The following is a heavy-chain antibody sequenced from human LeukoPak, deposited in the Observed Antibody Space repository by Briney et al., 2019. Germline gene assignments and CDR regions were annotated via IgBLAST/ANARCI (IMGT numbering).Heavy chain of an antibody. Sequence: PGGSLRLSCAASGFTFSSYAMHWVRQAPGKGLEWVAVISHDGSNKYYADSVKGRFTISRDNSKNTLYLQMNSLRAEDTAVYYCAREPTAMILWGQGTLVTVSS. CDR2: ISHDGSNK. CDR3: AREPTAMIL. D-gene: IGHD5-18*01. J-gene: IGHJ4*02. CDR1: GFTFSSYA. V-gene: IGHV3-30-3*01.